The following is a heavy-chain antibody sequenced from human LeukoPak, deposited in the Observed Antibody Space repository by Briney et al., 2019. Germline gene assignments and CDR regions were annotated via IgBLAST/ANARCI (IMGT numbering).Heavy chain of an antibody. CDR3: ARDSAVTIFFSPLMDV. V-gene: IGHV3-30-3*01. J-gene: IGHJ6*02. CDR2: ISNDGGDK. CDR1: GFTFSTYA. Sequence: PGRSLRLSCAASGFTFSTYAMHWVRQAPGKGLVWVAVISNDGGDKYYADSVRGRFTISRDNSKNTLSLQMNSLRTEDTAVYYCARDSAVTIFFSPLMDVWGQGTMVTVSS. D-gene: IGHD3-9*01.